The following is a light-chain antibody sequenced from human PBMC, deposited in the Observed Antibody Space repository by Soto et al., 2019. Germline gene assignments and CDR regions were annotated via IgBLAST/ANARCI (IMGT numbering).Light chain of an antibody. CDR2: KAS. V-gene: IGKV1-5*03. J-gene: IGKJ1*01. CDR1: QTISSW. Sequence: DIQMTESPSTLSGSEGDRVTITCRASQTISSWLAWYQQKPGKAPKLLIYKASTLKSGVPSRFSGSGSGTEFTLTISSLQPDDFATYYCQHYNSYSEAFGQATKVDIK. CDR3: QHYNSYSEA.